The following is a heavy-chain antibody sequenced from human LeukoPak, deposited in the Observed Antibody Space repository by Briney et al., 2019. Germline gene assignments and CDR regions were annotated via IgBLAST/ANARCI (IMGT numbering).Heavy chain of an antibody. CDR1: GFTFSSYG. CDR2: IRYDGNNK. Sequence: GGSLRLSCAASGFTFSSYGMHCVRQAPGKGLEWVAFIRYDGNNKYYVDSVKGRFTISRDNSKNTLYLQMNSLRAEDTAVYYCAKTMSPYYYDSSGFWGQGTLVTVSS. V-gene: IGHV3-30*02. J-gene: IGHJ4*02. CDR3: AKTMSPYYYDSSGF. D-gene: IGHD3-22*01.